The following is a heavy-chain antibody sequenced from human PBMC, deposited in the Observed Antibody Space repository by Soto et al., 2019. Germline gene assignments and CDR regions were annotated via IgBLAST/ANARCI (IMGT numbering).Heavy chain of an antibody. Sequence: QVQLVESGGGVVQPGRSLRLSCAASGFTFSSFGMHWVRQVPGKGLEWVALISYDGSKKYYADSVKGRFTISRDKSKNTLYLQMNSLRVEDKAVSYCAKDRGWSSADLDYWGQGTLVTVSS. D-gene: IGHD6-19*01. CDR3: AKDRGWSSADLDY. J-gene: IGHJ4*02. CDR2: ISYDGSKK. CDR1: GFTFSSFG. V-gene: IGHV3-30*18.